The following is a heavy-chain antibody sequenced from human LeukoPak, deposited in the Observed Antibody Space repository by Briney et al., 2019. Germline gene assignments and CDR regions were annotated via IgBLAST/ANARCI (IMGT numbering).Heavy chain of an antibody. CDR2: ISGSGGST. D-gene: IGHD4-23*01. CDR3: AKDQITVVTNPFDY. CDR1: GFTFSSYS. V-gene: IGHV3-23*01. J-gene: IGHJ4*02. Sequence: PGGSLRLSCAASGFTFSSYSMNWVRQAPGKGLEWVSAISGSGGSTYYADSVKGRFTISRDNSKNTLYLQMNSLRAEDTAVYYCAKDQITVVTNPFDYWGQGTLVTVSS.